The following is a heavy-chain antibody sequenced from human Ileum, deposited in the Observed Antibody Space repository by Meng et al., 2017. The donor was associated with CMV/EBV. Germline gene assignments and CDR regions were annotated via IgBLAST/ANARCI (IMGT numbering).Heavy chain of an antibody. Sequence: SGPTLVKPTQILTLTCTFSGFPLSTSGVGVGWIRQPPGKALEWLALIYWNDDKRYSPSLKSRLTITKDTSKNQVVLTMTNMDPVDTATYYCAHARSNYYYYGMDVWGQGTTVTVSS. J-gene: IGHJ6*02. CDR1: GFPLSTSGVG. CDR3: AHARSNYYYYGMDV. V-gene: IGHV2-5*01. CDR2: IYWNDDK. D-gene: IGHD1-14*01.